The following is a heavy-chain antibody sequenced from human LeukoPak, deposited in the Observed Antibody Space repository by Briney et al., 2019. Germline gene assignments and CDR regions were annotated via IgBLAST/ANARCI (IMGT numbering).Heavy chain of an antibody. CDR1: DASIRSYY. V-gene: IGHV4-4*07. Sequence: KPSETLSLTCTVSDASIRSYYWSWIRQPAGKGLEWIGRIYNSGSTNYNPSLKSRVTISVDTPKNQFSLKLTFVTAADTAVYYCHSGTYLAYAMDVWGQGTTVTVSS. D-gene: IGHD1-26*01. CDR2: IYNSGST. J-gene: IGHJ6*02. CDR3: HSGTYLAYAMDV.